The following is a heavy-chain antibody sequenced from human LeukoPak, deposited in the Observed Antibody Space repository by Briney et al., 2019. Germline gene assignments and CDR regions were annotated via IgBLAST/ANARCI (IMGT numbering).Heavy chain of an antibody. CDR3: ARADYYDSSGYYFDYYGMDV. V-gene: IGHV1-2*02. J-gene: IGHJ6*02. Sequence: ASVKVSCKASGYTFTGYYMHWVRQAPGQGLEWMGWINPNSGGTNYAQKFQGRVTMTRDTSISTAYMELSRLRSDDTAVYYCARADYYDSSGYYFDYYGMDVWGQGTTVTVSS. D-gene: IGHD3-22*01. CDR1: GYTFTGYY. CDR2: INPNSGGT.